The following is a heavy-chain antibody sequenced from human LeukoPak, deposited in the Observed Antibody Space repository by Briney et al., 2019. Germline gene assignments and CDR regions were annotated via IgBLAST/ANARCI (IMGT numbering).Heavy chain of an antibody. D-gene: IGHD6-19*01. CDR1: GFTFSSYA. V-gene: IGHV3-23*01. Sequence: GGSLRLSCAASGFTFSSYAMSWVRQAPGKGLEWVSAISGSGGSTYYADSVKGRFTISRDNSKNTLYLQMNSLRAEDTAVYYCANTKTVIWQWLAQGWFDPWGQGTLVTVSS. J-gene: IGHJ5*02. CDR3: ANTKTVIWQWLAQGWFDP. CDR2: ISGSGGST.